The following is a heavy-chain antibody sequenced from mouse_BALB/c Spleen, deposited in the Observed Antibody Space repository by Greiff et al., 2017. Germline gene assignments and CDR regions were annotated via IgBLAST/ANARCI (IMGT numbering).Heavy chain of an antibody. V-gene: IGHV7-3*02. Sequence: EVKLMESGGGLVQPGGSLRLSCATSGFTFTDYYMSWVRQPPGKALEWLGFIRNKANGYTTEYSASVKGRFTISRDNSQSILYLQMNTLRAEDSATYYCARVTTVVENYAMDYWGQGTSVTVSS. CDR2: IRNKANGYTT. D-gene: IGHD1-1*01. CDR3: ARVTTVVENYAMDY. CDR1: GFTFTDYY. J-gene: IGHJ4*01.